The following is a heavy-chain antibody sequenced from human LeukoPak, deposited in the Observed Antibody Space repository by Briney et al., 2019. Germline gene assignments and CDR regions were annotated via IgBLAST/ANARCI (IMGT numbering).Heavy chain of an antibody. CDR1: GFTFSSYE. D-gene: IGHD6-19*01. CDR2: ISSSGSTI. Sequence: GGSLRLSCAASGFTFSSYEMNWVRQAPGKGLEWVSHISSSGSTIYYADSVKGRFTISRDNAKNSLYLQMNSLRAEDTAVYYCAREGGGYSSGWYRYFDYWGQGTLVTVSS. CDR3: AREGGGYSSGWYRYFDY. V-gene: IGHV3-48*03. J-gene: IGHJ4*02.